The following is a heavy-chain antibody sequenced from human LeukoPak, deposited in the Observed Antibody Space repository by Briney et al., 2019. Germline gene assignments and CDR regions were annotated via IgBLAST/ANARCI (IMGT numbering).Heavy chain of an antibody. D-gene: IGHD2-21*02. CDR2: ISGSGGST. V-gene: IGHV3-23*01. J-gene: IGHJ4*02. Sequence: GGSLRLSCAASGFTFSTYAMSWVRQAPGKGLERVSTISGSGGSTYYADSVKGRFTISRDNSKNTLYLQMNSLRAEATAVYYCAKVGELAYCGGDCYRGFDFWGQGTLVTVSS. CDR1: GFTFSTYA. CDR3: AKVGELAYCGGDCYRGFDF.